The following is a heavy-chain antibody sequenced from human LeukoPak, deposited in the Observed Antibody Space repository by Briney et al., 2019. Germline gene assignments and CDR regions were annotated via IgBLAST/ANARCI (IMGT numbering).Heavy chain of an antibody. J-gene: IGHJ4*02. V-gene: IGHV1-2*06. CDR1: VYTFTEYY. CDR3: ARDYSGSYTH. CDR2: IHPNNGDT. Sequence: ASVTVSCKASVYTFTEYYIHWVRQAPGQGLEGMGLIHPNNGDTYFAQKFRGRVTMTRDTSISTTYMELNRLTSDDTAVYYCARDYSGSYTHWAQGTLVTISS. D-gene: IGHD1-26*01.